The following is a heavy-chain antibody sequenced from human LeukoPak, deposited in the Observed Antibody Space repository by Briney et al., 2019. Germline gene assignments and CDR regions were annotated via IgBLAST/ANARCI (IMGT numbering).Heavy chain of an antibody. V-gene: IGHV1-8*01. CDR3: ALGYYDFWSGYLRAFDI. J-gene: IGHJ3*02. CDR2: MNPNSGNT. D-gene: IGHD3-3*01. CDR1: GYGFTSYD. Sequence: ASVKVSCKASGYGFTSYDINWVRQATGQGLEWMGWMNPNSGNTGYAQKFQGRVTMTTDTSTSTAYMELRSLRSDDTAVYYCALGYYDFWSGYLRAFDIWGQGTMVTVSS.